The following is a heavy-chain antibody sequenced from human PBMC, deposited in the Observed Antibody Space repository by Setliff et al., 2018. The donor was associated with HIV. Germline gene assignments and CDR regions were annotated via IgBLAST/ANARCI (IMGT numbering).Heavy chain of an antibody. J-gene: IGHJ6*02. V-gene: IGHV3-23*01. Sequence: PGGSLRLSCAASGFTFSSYAMSWVRQAPGKGLEWVSAISGSGGSTYYADSVKGRFTISRDNAKNSLYLQMDSLRVEDTTVYYCTRKLAPGHGMDVWGQGTTVTVSS. CDR3: TRKLAPGHGMDV. D-gene: IGHD3-3*02. CDR1: GFTFSSYA. CDR2: ISGSGGST.